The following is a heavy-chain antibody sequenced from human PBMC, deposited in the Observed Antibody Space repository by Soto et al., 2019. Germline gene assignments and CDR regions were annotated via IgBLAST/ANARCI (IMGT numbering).Heavy chain of an antibody. CDR3: ARGVATIGP. Sequence: QVQLQESGPRLVKPSETLSLTCTVSGDSISSYYWSWIRQPPGKGLEWIGYIYYSGSTNYNPSLKSRVTISVDTPENQFSLKLTSVTAADTAVYYCARGVATIGPWGQGTLVTVSS. V-gene: IGHV4-59*01. CDR2: IYYSGST. J-gene: IGHJ5*02. D-gene: IGHD5-12*01. CDR1: GDSISSYY.